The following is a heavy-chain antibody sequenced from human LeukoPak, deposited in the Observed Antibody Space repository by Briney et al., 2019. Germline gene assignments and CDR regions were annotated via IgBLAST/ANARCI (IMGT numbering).Heavy chain of an antibody. CDR1: GYTFTSYD. CDR2: MNPNSGNT. J-gene: IGHJ6*03. D-gene: IGHD6-13*01. Sequence: ASVKVSCKASGYTFTSYDINWVRQATGQGLEWMGWMNPNSGNTGYAQKFQGRVTITRNTSISTAYMELSSLRSEDTAVYYCARGPLMAAAATYYYYYMDVWGKGTTVTVSS. V-gene: IGHV1-8*03. CDR3: ARGPLMAAAATYYYYYMDV.